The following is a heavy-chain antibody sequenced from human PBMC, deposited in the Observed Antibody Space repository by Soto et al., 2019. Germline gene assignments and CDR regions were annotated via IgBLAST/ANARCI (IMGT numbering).Heavy chain of an antibody. CDR2: IVVGSGNT. Sequence: SVKVSCKSSGFTFTSSAMQWVRQARGQRLEWIGWIVVGSGNTNYAQKFQERVTITRDMSTSTAYMELSSLRSEDTAVYYCAARYCSSTSCYFFAFDIWGQGTMVTVSS. V-gene: IGHV1-58*02. J-gene: IGHJ3*02. CDR1: GFTFTSSA. CDR3: AARYCSSTSCYFFAFDI. D-gene: IGHD2-2*01.